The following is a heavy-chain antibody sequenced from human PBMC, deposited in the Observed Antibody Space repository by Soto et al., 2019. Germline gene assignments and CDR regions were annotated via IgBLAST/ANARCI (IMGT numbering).Heavy chain of an antibody. CDR1: GLPFSSYG. V-gene: IGHV3-23*01. CDR2: SSATGAGT. J-gene: IGHJ4*02. CDR3: AKDRRAVGNYGFYADC. D-gene: IGHD1-7*01. Sequence: GVSMSLPSSALGLPFSSYGLTRVRPASGKGLEWVSFSSATGAGTYYADSVKGRFTISRDNSKNTLYLQMTSLRADDTAVYYGAKDRRAVGNYGFYADCWGQGALVTGSS.